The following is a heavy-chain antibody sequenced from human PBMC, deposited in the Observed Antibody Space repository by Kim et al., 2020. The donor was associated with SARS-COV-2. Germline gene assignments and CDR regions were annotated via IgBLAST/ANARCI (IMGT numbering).Heavy chain of an antibody. CDR3: VKGGVSGWFYSDY. D-gene: IGHD6-19*01. CDR1: GFTFDDYV. CDR2: ITWDSGST. J-gene: IGHJ4*02. V-gene: IGHV3-9*01. Sequence: GGSLRLSCTGSGFTFDDYVMNWVRHAPGKGLVWVSGITWDSGSTSYADSVKGRFTISRDNAKNSLDLQMNSLRAEDTALYYCVKGGVSGWFYSDYWGQTTPLTVSS.